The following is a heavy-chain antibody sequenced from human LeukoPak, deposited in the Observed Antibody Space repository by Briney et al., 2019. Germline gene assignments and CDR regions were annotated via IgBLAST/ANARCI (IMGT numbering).Heavy chain of an antibody. Sequence: ASVKVSCKASGYTFTSYDINWVRQATGQGLEWMGWMNPNSGNTGYVQKFQGRVTMTRNTSISTAYMELSSLRSEDTAVYYCARGEYYYGSGSYPIDYWGQGTLVTVSS. CDR3: ARGEYYYGSGSYPIDY. J-gene: IGHJ4*02. V-gene: IGHV1-8*01. D-gene: IGHD3-10*01. CDR2: MNPNSGNT. CDR1: GYTFTSYD.